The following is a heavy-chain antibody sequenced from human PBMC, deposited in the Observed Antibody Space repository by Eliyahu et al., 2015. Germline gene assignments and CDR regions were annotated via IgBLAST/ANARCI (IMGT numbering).Heavy chain of an antibody. CDR1: GFXFSSYA. J-gene: IGHJ4*02. V-gene: IGHV3-23*01. D-gene: IGHD1-26*01. CDR3: AKAEGGGTYFPDY. Sequence: EVQLLESGGGLVQPGGSLRLSXTASGFXFSSYAMXWVRQAPGKGLEWVSTXSGGGGITYYADSVKGRFTISRDNSKNTLYLQVSSLRAEDTAVYYCAKAEGGGTYFPDYWGQGTLVTVSS. CDR2: XSGGGGIT.